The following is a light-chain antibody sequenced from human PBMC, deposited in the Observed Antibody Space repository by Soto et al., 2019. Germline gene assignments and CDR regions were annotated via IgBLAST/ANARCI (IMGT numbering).Light chain of an antibody. CDR1: QSVGDT. V-gene: IGKV3-15*01. Sequence: IVMTQSPATLSVSPWERATLSCRASQSVGDTLAWYQHKPGQTPRLLIYDTSTRATGVPARFSGSRSGTEFTLTINSLQSEDFAVYYCQRYNNWPLTFGGGTKVDIK. J-gene: IGKJ4*01. CDR2: DTS. CDR3: QRYNNWPLT.